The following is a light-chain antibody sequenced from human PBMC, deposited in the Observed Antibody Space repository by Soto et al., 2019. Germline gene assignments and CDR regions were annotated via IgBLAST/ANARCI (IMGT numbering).Light chain of an antibody. CDR1: QSLSNTY. J-gene: IGKJ4*01. Sequence: EIVMTQSPVTLSLSPGDRATLSCRASQSLSNTYISWYQQKPGQAPRLLIYGASTRATGIPARFSGSGSGTDFTLTISSLQPEDFALYYCHQYFDFPLTFGGGTKVEIK. CDR2: GAS. CDR3: HQYFDFPLT. V-gene: IGKV3D-7*01.